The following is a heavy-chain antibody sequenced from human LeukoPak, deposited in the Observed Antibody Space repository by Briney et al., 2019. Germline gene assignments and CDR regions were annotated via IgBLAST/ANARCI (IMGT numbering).Heavy chain of an antibody. CDR3: ARGRGADYGGNSGYFDY. V-gene: IGHV3-33*01. D-gene: IGHD4-23*01. Sequence: GGSLRLSCAASGFTFSGFGMHWVRQAPGKGLEWVAVIWYDGSNKYFADSVKGRFTISRDNPKNTLYVQMNSLRAEDTAVYYCARGRGADYGGNSGYFDYWGQGTLVTVSS. CDR2: IWYDGSNK. J-gene: IGHJ4*02. CDR1: GFTFSGFG.